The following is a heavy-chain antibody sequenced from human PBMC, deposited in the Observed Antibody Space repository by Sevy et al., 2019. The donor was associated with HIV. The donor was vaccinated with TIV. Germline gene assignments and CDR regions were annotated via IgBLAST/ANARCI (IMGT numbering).Heavy chain of an antibody. J-gene: IGHJ4*02. CDR1: GFIFSNFW. CDR2: IQKDGGDK. V-gene: IGHV3-7*01. Sequence: GGSLRLSCAASGFIFSNFWMTWVRLAPGKGLEWVANIQKDGGDKLYVDSEKGRFTISRDNAKNSLYLQMNSLRAEDTAVYYCAKLRGDYSAFDYWGQGTLVTVSS. CDR3: AKLRGDYSAFDY. D-gene: IGHD2-15*01.